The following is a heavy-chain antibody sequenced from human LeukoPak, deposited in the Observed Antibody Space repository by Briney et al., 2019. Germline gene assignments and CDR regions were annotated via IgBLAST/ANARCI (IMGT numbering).Heavy chain of an antibody. Sequence: GGSLRLSCAASGFTFFSNYAMHWVRQAPGKGLEWMAVIWHDGNNKYYADSVKGRFTISRDNSKNTLYLQMNSLRAEDTAVYYCARALSGVLSAAVGGDAFDTWGQGTMVTVSS. J-gene: IGHJ3*02. CDR3: ARALSGVLSAAVGGDAFDT. V-gene: IGHV3-33*01. CDR2: IWHDGNNK. CDR1: GFTFFSNYA. D-gene: IGHD3-16*01.